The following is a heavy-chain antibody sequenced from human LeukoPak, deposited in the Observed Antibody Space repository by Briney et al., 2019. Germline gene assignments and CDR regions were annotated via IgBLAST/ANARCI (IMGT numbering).Heavy chain of an antibody. D-gene: IGHD3-10*01. Sequence: PSETLSLTCAVYGGSFSGYYWSWIRQPPGKGLEWIGEINHSGSTNYNPSLKSRVTISVDTSKNQFSLKLSSVTAADTAVYYCARETDYYGSGSYYKGYNWFDPWGQGTLVTVSS. J-gene: IGHJ5*02. V-gene: IGHV4-34*01. CDR3: ARETDYYGSGSYYKGYNWFDP. CDR1: GGSFSGYY. CDR2: INHSGST.